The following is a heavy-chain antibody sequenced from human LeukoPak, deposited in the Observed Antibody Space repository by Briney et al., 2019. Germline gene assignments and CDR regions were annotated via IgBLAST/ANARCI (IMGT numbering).Heavy chain of an antibody. CDR2: ISGYNGNT. D-gene: IGHD2-21*01. Sequence: ASVKVSCKASGYTCSNYGITWVRQVPGQGLECMGWISGYNGNTNYEQKFHGRVTMTIDKSTTTAYMELSSLASDDTGVYYCASQSVVLSRSPDDAFDIWGQGTRVIVSS. V-gene: IGHV1-18*04. CDR1: GYTCSNYG. CDR3: ASQSVVLSRSPDDAFDI. J-gene: IGHJ3*02.